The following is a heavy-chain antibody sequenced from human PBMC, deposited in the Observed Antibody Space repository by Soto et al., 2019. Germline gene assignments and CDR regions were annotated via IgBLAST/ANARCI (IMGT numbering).Heavy chain of an antibody. CDR3: ASPTFDYYYYYGMDV. Sequence: QVQLVQSGAAVKKPGSSVKVSCKASGGTFSSYTISWVRQAPGQGLEWMGRIIPILGIANYAQKFQGRVTITADKSTSTAYMELSSLRSEDTAVYYCASPTFDYYYYYGMDVWGQGTTVTVSS. CDR2: IIPILGIA. D-gene: IGHD3-10*01. V-gene: IGHV1-69*02. J-gene: IGHJ6*02. CDR1: GGTFSSYT.